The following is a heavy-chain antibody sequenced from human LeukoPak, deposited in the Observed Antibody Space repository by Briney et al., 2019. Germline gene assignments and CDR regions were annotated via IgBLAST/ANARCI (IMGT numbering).Heavy chain of an antibody. CDR1: GFTFTNAW. CDR2: IKSKTDGGTT. CDR3: TRVFKSGSFDY. D-gene: IGHD1-26*01. Sequence: PGGSLRLSCAASGFTFTNAWMSWVRQAPGKGLEWVGRIKSKTDGGTTDYAAPVKGRFTISRDDSKNTLYLQMKSLKTEDTAVYYCTRVFKSGSFDYWGQGTLVTVSS. V-gene: IGHV3-15*01. J-gene: IGHJ4*02.